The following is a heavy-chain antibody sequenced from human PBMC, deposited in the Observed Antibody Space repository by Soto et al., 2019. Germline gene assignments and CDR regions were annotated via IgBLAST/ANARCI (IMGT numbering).Heavy chain of an antibody. CDR3: ARDRWFGELFAYYYGMDV. J-gene: IGHJ6*02. CDR1: GGSISSGGYY. CDR2: IYYSGST. V-gene: IGHV4-31*03. Sequence: LSLTCTVSGGSISSGGYYWSWIRQHPGKGLEWIGYIYYSGSTYYNPSLKSRVTISVDTSKNQFSLKLSSVTAADTAVYYCARDRWFGELFAYYYGMDVWGQGTKVTVSS. D-gene: IGHD3-10*01.